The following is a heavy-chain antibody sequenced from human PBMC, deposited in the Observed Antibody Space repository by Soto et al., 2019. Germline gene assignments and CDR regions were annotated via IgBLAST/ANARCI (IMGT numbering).Heavy chain of an antibody. J-gene: IGHJ3*02. CDR2: IIPIFGTA. CDR1: GGTFSSYA. V-gene: IGHV1-69*13. Sequence: SVKVSCKASGGTFSSYAISWVRQAPGQGLEWMGGIIPIFGTANYAQKFQGRVTITADESTSTAYMELSSLRSEDTAVYYCAREDSSGWYASPDAFDIWGQGTMVTVSS. D-gene: IGHD6-19*01. CDR3: AREDSSGWYASPDAFDI.